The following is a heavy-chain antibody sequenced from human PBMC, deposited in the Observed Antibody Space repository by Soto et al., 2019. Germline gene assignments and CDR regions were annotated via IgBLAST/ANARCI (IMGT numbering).Heavy chain of an antibody. J-gene: IGHJ5*02. CDR1: GYTLTSFG. CDR3: ARVETYYDFWSGYFWFDP. Sequence: QVHLVQSGAEVKKPGASVKVSCKAAGYTLTSFGISWVRQAPGQGLEWMGWISGFNGNTNYAQKLQGRVTMTTDTFTSTAYMELRSLTSDDTAVYYCARVETYYDFWSGYFWFDPWGQGTLVTVSS. CDR2: ISGFNGNT. V-gene: IGHV1-18*01. D-gene: IGHD3-3*01.